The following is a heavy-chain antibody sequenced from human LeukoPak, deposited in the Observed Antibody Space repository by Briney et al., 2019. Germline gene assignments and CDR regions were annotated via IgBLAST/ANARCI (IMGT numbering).Heavy chain of an antibody. V-gene: IGHV1-46*01. CDR3: ARLDYGDYVIAFDI. CDR2: INPSGGST. CDR1: GGTFSSYA. D-gene: IGHD4-17*01. J-gene: IGHJ3*02. Sequence: ASVKVSCKASGGTFSSYAISWVRQAPGQGLEWMGIINPSGGSTSYAQKFQGRVTMTRDTSTSTVYMELSSLRSEDTAVYYCARLDYGDYVIAFDIWGQGTMVTVSS.